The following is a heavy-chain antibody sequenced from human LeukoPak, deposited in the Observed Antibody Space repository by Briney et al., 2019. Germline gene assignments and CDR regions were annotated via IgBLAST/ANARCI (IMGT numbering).Heavy chain of an antibody. Sequence: ASVKVSCKASGYTFTSYDINWLRQATGQGLEWMGWMNPNSGNTGYAQKFQGRVTTTRNTSISTAYMELSSLRSEDTAVYYCARVIVGAKFDYWGQGTLVTVSS. V-gene: IGHV1-8*01. D-gene: IGHD1-26*01. CDR2: MNPNSGNT. CDR3: ARVIVGAKFDY. J-gene: IGHJ4*02. CDR1: GYTFTSYD.